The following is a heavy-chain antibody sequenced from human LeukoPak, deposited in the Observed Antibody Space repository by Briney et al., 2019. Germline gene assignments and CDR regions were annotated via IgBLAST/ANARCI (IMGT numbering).Heavy chain of an antibody. V-gene: IGHV3-9*01. CDR3: AKAVAVVPASFDY. CDR2: ISWNSGSI. J-gene: IGHJ4*02. CDR1: GFTFDDYA. D-gene: IGHD2-2*01. Sequence: DRSLRLSCAASGFTFDDYAMHWVRQAPGKGLEWVSGISWNSGSIGYADSVKGRFTISRDNAKNSLYLQMNSLRTEDTALYYCAKAVAVVPASFDYWGQGTLVTVSS.